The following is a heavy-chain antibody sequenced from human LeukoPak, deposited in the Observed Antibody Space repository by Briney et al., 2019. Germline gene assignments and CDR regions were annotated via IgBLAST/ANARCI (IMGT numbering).Heavy chain of an antibody. CDR1: GGTFSSYA. CDR2: IIPIFGTA. V-gene: IGHV1-69*05. Sequence: ASVKVSCKAAGGTFSSYAIIWVRQAPGQGLEWMGRIIPIFGTANYAQKFQGRVTITTDESTSTACMELSSLRSEDTAVYYCARDAIAAVYDAFDIWGQGTMVTVSS. D-gene: IGHD6-13*01. J-gene: IGHJ3*02. CDR3: ARDAIAAVYDAFDI.